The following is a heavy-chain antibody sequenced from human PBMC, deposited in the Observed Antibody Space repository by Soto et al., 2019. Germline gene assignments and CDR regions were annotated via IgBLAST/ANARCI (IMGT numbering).Heavy chain of an antibody. V-gene: IGHV4-59*01. CDR1: GGSISGSY. J-gene: IGHJ4*02. CDR3: ARSVAVPGAHIDY. D-gene: IGHD6-19*01. CDR2: VYYTGST. Sequence: SETLSLTCSVSGGSISGSYWSWIRQSPGKGLEWLGYVYYTGSTNYSPSLRSRVSISVDTSKNEFSLRLSSVTAADMAVYFCARSVAVPGAHIDYWGQGTQVTVSS.